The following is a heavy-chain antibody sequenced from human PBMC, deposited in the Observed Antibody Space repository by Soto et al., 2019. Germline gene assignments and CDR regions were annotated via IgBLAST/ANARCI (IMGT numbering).Heavy chain of an antibody. D-gene: IGHD4-17*01. CDR3: ARDWDYGDFQFDY. CDR1: GFTFSSYS. J-gene: IGHJ4*02. V-gene: IGHV3-21*01. Sequence: GGSLRLSCAASGFTFSSYSMNWVRQAPGKGLEWVSSISSSSSYIYYADSVKGRFTISRDNAKNSLYLQMNSLRAEDTAVYYCARDWDYGDFQFDYWGQGTLVTVSS. CDR2: ISSSSSYI.